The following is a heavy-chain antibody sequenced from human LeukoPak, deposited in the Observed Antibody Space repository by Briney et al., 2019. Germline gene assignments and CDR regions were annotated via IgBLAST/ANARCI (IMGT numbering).Heavy chain of an antibody. V-gene: IGHV1-69*13. CDR3: AGGAYSSGSYYFDH. CDR2: IIPMFGTA. D-gene: IGHD6-19*01. Sequence: SVKVSCKASGGTFSSYVITWVRQAPGQGLEWMGGIIPMFGTADYAQKFQGRVTITAGESTSTAYMQLSSLRSEDTAVYYCAGGAYSSGSYYFDHWGQGTLVTVSS. J-gene: IGHJ4*02. CDR1: GGTFSSYV.